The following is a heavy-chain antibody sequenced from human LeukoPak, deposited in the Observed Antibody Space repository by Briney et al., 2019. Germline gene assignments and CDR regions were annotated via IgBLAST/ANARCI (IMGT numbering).Heavy chain of an antibody. CDR1: GFTFDDYA. Sequence: GGSLRLSCAASGFTFDDYAMHWVRQAPGKGLEWVSGISWNSGSIGYADSVKGRFTISRDNAKNSLYLQMNSLRAEDTALYYCAKDRTDILTGYLYAWGQGTLVTVSS. CDR3: AKDRTDILTGYLYA. D-gene: IGHD3-9*01. J-gene: IGHJ5*02. CDR2: ISWNSGSI. V-gene: IGHV3-9*01.